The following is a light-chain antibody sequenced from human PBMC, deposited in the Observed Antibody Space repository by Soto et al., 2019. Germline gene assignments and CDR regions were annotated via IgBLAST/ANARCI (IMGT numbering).Light chain of an antibody. J-gene: IGKJ1*01. CDR2: AAS. V-gene: IGKV1-17*01. CDR3: LQHSTYPLT. CDR1: QGLRND. Sequence: DIQMTQFPSSLSASVGDRVTITCRASQGLRNDLACYQQNPDKAPTRLIYAASSSPSGVPSRFCGGRSGTAFTLATRSLQPEEFATYYGLQHSTYPLTFGQGTKVEIK.